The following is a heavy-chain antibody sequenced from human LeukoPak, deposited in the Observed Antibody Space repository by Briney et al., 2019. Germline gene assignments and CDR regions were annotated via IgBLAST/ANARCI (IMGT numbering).Heavy chain of an antibody. V-gene: IGHV3-23*01. CDR3: ARDRVIAAAGPRTMYGMDV. D-gene: IGHD6-13*01. Sequence: GGSLRLSCAASGFTFTTYAMTWVRQAPGKGLEWVSAISGSGGNTYYADSVKGRFTISRDNSKNTLYLEMNSLRAEDTAVYHCARDRVIAAAGPRTMYGMDVWGQGTTVTVSS. J-gene: IGHJ6*02. CDR1: GFTFTTYA. CDR2: ISGSGGNT.